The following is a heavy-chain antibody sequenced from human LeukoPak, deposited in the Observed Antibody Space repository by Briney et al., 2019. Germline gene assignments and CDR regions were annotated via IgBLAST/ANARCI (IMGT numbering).Heavy chain of an antibody. Sequence: SETLSLTCTVSGYSISSGYYWGWIRQPPGKGLEWIGSIYHSGSTYYNPSLKSRVTISVDTSKNQFSLKLSSVTAADTAVYYCARDPYYDFWSGSRDAFDIWGQGTMVTVSS. D-gene: IGHD3-3*01. CDR3: ARDPYYDFWSGSRDAFDI. V-gene: IGHV4-38-2*02. J-gene: IGHJ3*02. CDR2: IYHSGST. CDR1: GYSISSGYY.